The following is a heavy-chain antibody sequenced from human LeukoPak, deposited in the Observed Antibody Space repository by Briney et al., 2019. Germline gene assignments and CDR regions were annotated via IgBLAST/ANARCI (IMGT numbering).Heavy chain of an antibody. V-gene: IGHV3-21*01. CDR2: ISSSSSYI. D-gene: IGHD2-15*01. Sequence: PGGSLRLSCAASGFTFSSYSMNWVRQAPGKGLEWVSSISSSSSYIYYADSVKGRFTISRDNAKNSLYLQMNSLRAEDTAVYYCARARYCSGGSCPHFDYWGQGTLVTVSS. J-gene: IGHJ4*02. CDR3: ARARYCSGGSCPHFDY. CDR1: GFTFSSYS.